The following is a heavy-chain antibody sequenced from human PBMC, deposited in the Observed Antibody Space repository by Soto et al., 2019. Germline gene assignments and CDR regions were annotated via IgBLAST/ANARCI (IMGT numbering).Heavy chain of an antibody. Sequence: GGSLGLSCSCSRFTFCNHSVYLVRQPPGKGLQCVSSISGSGGNIYYAESVKGRFTISRDNSKNTLYLQMTSLSSEDSAVYYCVKVSGYCTGGSCFSDFDYWGQGTPVTVSS. J-gene: IGHJ4*02. CDR3: VKVSGYCTGGSCFSDFDY. CDR1: RFTFCNHS. CDR2: ISGSGGNI. V-gene: IGHV3-64D*06. D-gene: IGHD2-15*01.